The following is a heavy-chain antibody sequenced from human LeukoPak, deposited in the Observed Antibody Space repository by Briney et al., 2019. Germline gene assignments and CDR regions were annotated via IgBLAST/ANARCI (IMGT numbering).Heavy chain of an antibody. V-gene: IGHV4-59*01. CDR2: IYYSGST. CDR3: ARGTYYYDSSGYPPRYYYYGMDV. CDR1: GGSISSYY. D-gene: IGHD3-22*01. Sequence: SETLSLTCTVSGGSISSYYWSWIRQPPGKGLEWIGYIYYSGSTNYNPSLKSRVTISVDTSKNQFSLKLSSVTAADTAVYYCARGTYYYDSSGYPPRYYYYGMDVWGQGTTVTVSS. J-gene: IGHJ6*02.